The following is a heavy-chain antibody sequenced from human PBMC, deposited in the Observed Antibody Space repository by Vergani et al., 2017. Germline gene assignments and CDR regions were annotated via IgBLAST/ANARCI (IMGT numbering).Heavy chain of an antibody. CDR3: ARSGDIVVVPAANPLDP. J-gene: IGHJ5*02. CDR1: GYSFTSYW. V-gene: IGHV5-51*03. D-gene: IGHD2-2*01. Sequence: EVQLVPSGAEVKKPGESLKISCKGSGYSFTSYWIGWVRQMPGKGLEWMGIIYPGDSDTRYSPSFQGQVTISADKSISTAYLQWSSLKASDTAMYYCARSGDIVVVPAANPLDPWGQGTLVTVSS. CDR2: IYPGDSDT.